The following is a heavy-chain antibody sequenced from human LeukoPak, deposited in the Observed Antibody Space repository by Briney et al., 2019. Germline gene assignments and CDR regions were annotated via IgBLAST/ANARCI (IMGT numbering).Heavy chain of an antibody. J-gene: IGHJ5*02. CDR1: GFTFSSYE. CDR2: ISSSGSTI. D-gene: IGHD3-10*01. CDR3: AKDRTMVRGVPINWFDP. V-gene: IGHV3-48*03. Sequence: PGGSLRLSCAASGFTFSSYEMNWVRQAPGKGLEWVSYISSSGSTIYYADSVKGRFTISRDNAKNTLYLQMNSLRAEDTAVYYCAKDRTMVRGVPINWFDPWGQGTLVTVSS.